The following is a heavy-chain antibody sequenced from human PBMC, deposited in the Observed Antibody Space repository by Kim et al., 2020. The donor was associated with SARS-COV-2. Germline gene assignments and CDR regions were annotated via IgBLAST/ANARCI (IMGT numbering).Heavy chain of an antibody. J-gene: IGHJ5*02. Sequence: SETLSLTCIVSGDSISGYYWSWIRHPPGKGLEWIGYIYVSGDINYNPSLKSRVSISVDTSKNQVSLTLFSMTAADTAVYYCARDNKVGLRWEGFDPWGQGTLVTVSS. D-gene: IGHD4-17*01. CDR3: ARDNKVGLRWEGFDP. CDR1: GDSISGYY. V-gene: IGHV4-59*01. CDR2: IYVSGDI.